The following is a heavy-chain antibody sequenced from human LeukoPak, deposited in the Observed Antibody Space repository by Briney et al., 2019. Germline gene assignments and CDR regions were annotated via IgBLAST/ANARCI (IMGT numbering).Heavy chain of an antibody. CDR3: ARGYSIGWYSYYYYYMDV. V-gene: IGHV1-8*03. CDR2: MNPNSGNK. J-gene: IGHJ6*03. Sequence: ASVTVSCRASGYTFTIYDINWVRQATGQGLEWMGWMNPNSGNKGYAQKFHGRVTITRNTSISTAYMELSSLKSEDTAVYYCARGYSIGWYSYYYYYMDVWGKGTTVTVSS. CDR1: GYTFTIYD. D-gene: IGHD6-19*01.